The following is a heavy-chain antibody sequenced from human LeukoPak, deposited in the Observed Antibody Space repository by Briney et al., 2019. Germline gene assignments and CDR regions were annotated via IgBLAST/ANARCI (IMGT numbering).Heavy chain of an antibody. V-gene: IGHV3-9*01. CDR2: ISWNSGSI. J-gene: IGHJ6*02. D-gene: IGHD3-16*01. CDR1: GSTFDDYA. CDR3: ARGGGLDV. Sequence: GRSLRLSCAASGSTFDDYAMHWVRQAPGRGLEWVSGISWNSGSIGYADSVKGRFTVSRDNAKNSLYLQMSNLRAEDTAVYFCARGGGLDVWGQGATVTVSS.